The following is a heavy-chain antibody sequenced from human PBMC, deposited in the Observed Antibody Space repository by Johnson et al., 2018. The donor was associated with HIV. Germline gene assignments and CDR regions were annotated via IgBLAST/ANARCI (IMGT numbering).Heavy chain of an antibody. CDR2: ISWNSGSI. J-gene: IGHJ3*02. CDR1: GFTFDDYA. V-gene: IGHV3-9*01. Sequence: VQLVEPGGGLVQPGRSLRLSCAASGFTFDDYAMHWVRQAPGKGLEWVSGISWNSGSIGYADSVKGRFTISRDNAKNSLYLQMNSLRAEDTALYYCAKVHSGQLVGYAFDIWGQGTMVTVSS. CDR3: AKVHSGQLVGYAFDI. D-gene: IGHD1-26*01.